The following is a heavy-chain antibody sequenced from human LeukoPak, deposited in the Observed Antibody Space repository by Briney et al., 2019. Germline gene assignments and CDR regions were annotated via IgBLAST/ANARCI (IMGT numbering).Heavy chain of an antibody. CDR1: GYTFTSYG. CDR2: ISAYNGNT. J-gene: IGHJ4*02. CDR3: ASSLGIAAAGGLFDY. V-gene: IGHV1-18*01. Sequence: AAVTLSYTASGYTFTSYGISWVRQAPGQGLEGMVWISAYNGNTNYAQKLQGRVTMTTDTSTSAAYMELRSLRSDDTAVYYCASSLGIAAAGGLFDYWGQGTLVTVSS. D-gene: IGHD6-13*01.